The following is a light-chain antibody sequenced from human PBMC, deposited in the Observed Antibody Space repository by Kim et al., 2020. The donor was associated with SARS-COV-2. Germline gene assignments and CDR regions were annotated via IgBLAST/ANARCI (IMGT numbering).Light chain of an antibody. CDR3: GTWDSSLSVYV. CDR2: DND. CDR1: TSNIENNY. V-gene: IGLV1-51*01. Sequence: GQKVTISCSGSTSNIENNYVSWYQQLTGSAPNLLIFDNDERPSGIPDRFSGSKSGTSATLGITGLQTGDEADYYCGTWDSSLSVYVFGTGTKVTVL. J-gene: IGLJ1*01.